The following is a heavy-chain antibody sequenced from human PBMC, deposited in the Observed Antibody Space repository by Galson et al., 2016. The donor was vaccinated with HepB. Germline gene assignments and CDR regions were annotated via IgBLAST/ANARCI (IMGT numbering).Heavy chain of an antibody. V-gene: IGHV4-59*01. D-gene: IGHD2-15*01. J-gene: IGHJ4*02. CDR1: GGSISSYY. Sequence: SETLSLTCTVSGGSISSYYWSWIRQSPGRGLEWIGYIYYTGSTNYNASLKSRVTISVDASKNQFSLNVTSVTAAGTAGYYCARVRASGHRRAFDYWGQGSLVTVSS. CDR3: ARVRASGHRRAFDY. CDR2: IYYTGST.